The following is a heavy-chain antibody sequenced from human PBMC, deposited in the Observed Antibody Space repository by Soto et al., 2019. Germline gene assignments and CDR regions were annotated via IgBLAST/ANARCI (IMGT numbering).Heavy chain of an antibody. D-gene: IGHD6-25*01. J-gene: IGHJ4*02. CDR2: ISGRVGTT. CDR1: GFTFSNYA. CDR3: AKFFVETGSNSGWPWSFHY. V-gene: IGHV3-23*01. Sequence: EVQLLESGGGLVQPGGSLRLSCAASGFTFSNYAMSWVRQAPGQGLDWVSAISGRVGTTYYADSVKGRFTISRDNSKNTLFLQMNSLRAEDAAVYYCAKFFVETGSNSGWPWSFHYRGQGTLVTVSS.